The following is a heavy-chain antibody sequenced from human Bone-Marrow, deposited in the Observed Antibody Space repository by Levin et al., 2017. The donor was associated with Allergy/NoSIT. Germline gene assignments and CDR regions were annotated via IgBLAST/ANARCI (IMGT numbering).Heavy chain of an antibody. V-gene: IGHV3-48*04. CDR2: ISGSSSTI. CDR1: GFTFSRYS. CDR3: GRESWCDP. Sequence: SGGSLRLSCVGSGFTFSRYSMNWVRQAPGKGLEWVSVISGSSSTIYYADSVKGRFTASRDNAKNSLYLQMNSLRAEDTAVYYCGRESWCDPWGRGTLVTVSS. J-gene: IGHJ5*02.